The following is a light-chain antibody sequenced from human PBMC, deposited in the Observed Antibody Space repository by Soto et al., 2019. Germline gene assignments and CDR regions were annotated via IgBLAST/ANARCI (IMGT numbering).Light chain of an antibody. Sequence: ETVMTQSPASLSVSPGESATLSCGTSQSVSSNLAWYQQKPGRAPRLLIYGASTRATGIPARFSGSGSGTEFTLTISYLRPEDSAVYFCQQYHDWVTFGGGTKVDIK. CDR3: QQYHDWVT. CDR1: QSVSSN. CDR2: GAS. J-gene: IGKJ4*01. V-gene: IGKV3D-15*01.